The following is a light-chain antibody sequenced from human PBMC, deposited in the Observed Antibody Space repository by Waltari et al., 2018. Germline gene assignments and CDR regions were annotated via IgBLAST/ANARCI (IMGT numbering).Light chain of an antibody. V-gene: IGLV2-14*03. CDR1: SSDLGGYNY. CDR3: SSYTSSSTLI. J-gene: IGLJ2*01. CDR2: DVT. Sequence: QSALTQPASVSGSPGQSITISCTGTSSDLGGYNYVSWYQQHPGKGPKLMIYDVTRRPSGVSNRFSGSKSGNAASLTISGLQAEDEADYYCSSYTSSSTLIFGGGTKLTVL.